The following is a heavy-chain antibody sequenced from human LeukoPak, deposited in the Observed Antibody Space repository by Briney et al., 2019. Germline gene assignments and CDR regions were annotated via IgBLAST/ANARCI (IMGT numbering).Heavy chain of an antibody. CDR3: ARARRVVPDAFDI. V-gene: IGHV3-20*04. Sequence: PGGSLRLSCAASGFTFDDYGMSWVRQPPGKGLEWASGINWNGGNTGYADSVKGRFTISRDNAKNSLYLQMNSLRAEDTALYYCARARRVVPDAFDIWGQGTMVTVSS. J-gene: IGHJ3*02. D-gene: IGHD2-15*01. CDR1: GFTFDDYG. CDR2: INWNGGNT.